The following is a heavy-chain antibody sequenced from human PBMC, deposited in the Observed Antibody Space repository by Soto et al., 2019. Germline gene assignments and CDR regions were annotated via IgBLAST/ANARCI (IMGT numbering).Heavy chain of an antibody. Sequence: ASVKVSCKTSGYIFTNYGISWVRQAPGQGLEWMGWISAYNGNTNYAQKLQGRVTMTTDTSTSTAYMELRSLRSDDTAVYYCARAVVEYSSGWYYFDYWGQGTLVTVSS. CDR1: GYIFTNYG. D-gene: IGHD6-19*01. V-gene: IGHV1-18*01. CDR3: ARAVVEYSSGWYYFDY. CDR2: ISAYNGNT. J-gene: IGHJ4*02.